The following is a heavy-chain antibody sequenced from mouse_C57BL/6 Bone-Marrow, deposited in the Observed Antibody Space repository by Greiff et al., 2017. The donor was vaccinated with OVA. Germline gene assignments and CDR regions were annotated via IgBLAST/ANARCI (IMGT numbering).Heavy chain of an antibody. Sequence: VQLQQSDAELVKPGASVKISCKVSGFTFTAPPIHWMKQRPEQGLEWIGYIYTRGGSTKYHEKFKGKATFTADKASSTADMQLNRLTSEDSAVYFCASEESLYWYFAVWGTGTTVTVSS. CDR2: IYTRGGST. D-gene: IGHD6-2*01. J-gene: IGHJ1*03. CDR1: GFTFTAPP. V-gene: IGHV1-78*01. CDR3: ASEESLYWYFAV.